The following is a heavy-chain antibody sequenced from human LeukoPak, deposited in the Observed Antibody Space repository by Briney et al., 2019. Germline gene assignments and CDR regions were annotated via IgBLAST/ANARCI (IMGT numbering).Heavy chain of an antibody. CDR1: GFTFSSYA. CDR2: ISGSGGST. Sequence: PSGASLRLSCAASGFTFSSYAMSWVRQAPGKGLEWVSAISGSGGSTYYADSVKGRFTISRDNSKNTLYLQVNSLRAEDTAVYYCAKNPRFWSGPTSYYFDYWGQGTLVTVSS. J-gene: IGHJ4*02. V-gene: IGHV3-23*01. CDR3: AKNPRFWSGPTSYYFDY. D-gene: IGHD3-3*01.